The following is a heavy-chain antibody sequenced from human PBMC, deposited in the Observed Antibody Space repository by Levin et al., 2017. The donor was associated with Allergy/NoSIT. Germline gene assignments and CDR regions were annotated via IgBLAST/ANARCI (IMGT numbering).Heavy chain of an antibody. CDR2: IYHTGNT. V-gene: IGHV4-38-2*01. D-gene: IGHD6-19*01. Sequence: GSLRLSCAVSGFSIRSGQYWGWIRQPPGKGLEWLGSIYHTGNTFYNPSLKSRVTMSVDTSKNQFSLKLSSVSAADTAVYFCARILSSGWSGGAFDIWGQGTVVTVSS. CDR1: GFSIRSGQY. J-gene: IGHJ3*02. CDR3: ARILSSGWSGGAFDI.